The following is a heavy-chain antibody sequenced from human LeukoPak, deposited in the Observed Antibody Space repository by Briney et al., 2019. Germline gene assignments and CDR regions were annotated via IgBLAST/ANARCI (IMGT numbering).Heavy chain of an antibody. CDR1: GFTFSSYA. Sequence: GGSLRLSCAASGFTFSSYAMHWVRQAPGKGLEWVAAISGSGGSTYYADSVKGRFTISRDNSKNTLYLQMNSLRAEDTAVYYCAKVYYYDSSGYYYDETVYDYWGQGTLVTVSS. CDR3: AKVYYYDSSGYYYDETVYDY. J-gene: IGHJ4*02. D-gene: IGHD3-22*01. V-gene: IGHV3-23*01. CDR2: ISGSGGST.